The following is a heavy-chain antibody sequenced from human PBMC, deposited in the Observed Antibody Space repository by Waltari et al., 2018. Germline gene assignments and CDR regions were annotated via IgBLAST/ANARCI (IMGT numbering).Heavy chain of an antibody. CDR3: ARGGGYMHDY. CDR2: VFHAGHT. V-gene: IGHV4-4*02. CDR1: GGSVTSNNW. J-gene: IGHJ4*02. D-gene: IGHD5-18*01. Sequence: QVQLQESGPGLVNPSGTLSLPCAVSGGSVTSNNWWSWVRQPPGKGLEWIGEVFHAGHTNYNPSFNSRVTISMDQSNNQISLTLSSVTAADTAVYHCARGGGYMHDYWGQGTLVTVSS.